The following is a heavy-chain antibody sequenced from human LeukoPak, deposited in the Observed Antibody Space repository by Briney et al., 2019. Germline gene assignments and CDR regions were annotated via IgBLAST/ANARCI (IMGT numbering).Heavy chain of an antibody. CDR2: SYPGDSDT. D-gene: IGHD3-10*01. V-gene: IGHV5-51*01. Sequence: GESLTISCKGSGYSFSSYWIGWVRQMPGKGLEWMGISYPGDSDTRYSPSFQGQVTMSADKSTSTAYLQCSSLQASDTAIYYCARTYGSGTFYNRVGAFDIWGQGTMVTVSS. CDR1: GYSFSSYW. CDR3: ARTYGSGTFYNRVGAFDI. J-gene: IGHJ3*02.